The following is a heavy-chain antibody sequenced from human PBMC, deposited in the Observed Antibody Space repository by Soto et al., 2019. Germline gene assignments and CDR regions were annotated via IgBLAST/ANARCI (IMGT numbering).Heavy chain of an antibody. CDR3: AKATLRVVHPLVFDY. V-gene: IGHV3-72*01. D-gene: IGHD3-3*01. CDR1: GFTLSDHY. CDR2: SRDKAQGYST. Sequence: GGSLRLSCAGSGFTLSDHYIDWVRQAPGKGLEWVGRSRDKAQGYSTAYAASVKGRFTTSRDESKNSVYLQMNSLRAEDTAIYYCAKATLRVVHPLVFDYWGQGSLVTVSS. J-gene: IGHJ4*02.